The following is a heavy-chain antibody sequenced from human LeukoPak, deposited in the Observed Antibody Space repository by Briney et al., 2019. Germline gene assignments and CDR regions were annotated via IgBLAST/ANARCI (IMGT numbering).Heavy chain of an antibody. V-gene: IGHV4-39*01. J-gene: IGHJ5*02. Sequence: SETLSLTCTVSGAAISRSDNSWGWIRQPPGKGLEWIGSIFYSGNPYYAPSLKSRLTISVDTSKNQFSLRLNSVTAADTAVYYCARHRIAAVVPFDPWGQGIPVTVSS. CDR3: ARHRIAAVVPFDP. D-gene: IGHD6-13*01. CDR1: GAAISRSDNS. CDR2: IFYSGNP.